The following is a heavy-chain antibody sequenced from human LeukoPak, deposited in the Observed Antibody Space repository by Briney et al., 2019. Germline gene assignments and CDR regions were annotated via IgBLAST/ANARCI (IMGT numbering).Heavy chain of an antibody. J-gene: IGHJ4*02. CDR3: AKSARGVIRYYFDY. Sequence: GGSLRLSCAASGFTFSSYAMSWVRQAPGKGLEWVAVISYDGSNKYYADSVKGRSTISRDNSKNTLYLQMNSLRAEDTAVYYCAKSARGVIRYYFDYWGQGTLVTVSS. CDR2: ISYDGSNK. CDR1: GFTFSSYA. D-gene: IGHD3-10*01. V-gene: IGHV3-30*18.